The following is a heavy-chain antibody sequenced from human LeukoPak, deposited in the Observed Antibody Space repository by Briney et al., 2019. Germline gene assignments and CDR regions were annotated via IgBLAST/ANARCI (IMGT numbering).Heavy chain of an antibody. D-gene: IGHD4-17*01. CDR3: ARDGNYGDYFDY. Sequence: SETLSLTCAVSGGSISSGGYSWSWIRQPPGKGLEWIGYIYLSGSTYYNPSLKSRVTISVDRSKNQFSLKLSSVTAAGTAVYYCARDGNYGDYFDYWGQGTLVTVSS. CDR1: GGSISSGGYS. CDR2: IYLSGST. J-gene: IGHJ4*02. V-gene: IGHV4-30-2*01.